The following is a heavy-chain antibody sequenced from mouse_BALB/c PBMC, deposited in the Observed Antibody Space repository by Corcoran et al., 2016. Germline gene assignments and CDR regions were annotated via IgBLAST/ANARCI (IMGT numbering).Heavy chain of an antibody. CDR1: GFNIKDTY. CDR3: ASMVTTYWYFDV. V-gene: IGHV14-3*02. CDR2: IDPANGNT. D-gene: IGHD2-1*01. J-gene: IGHJ1*01. Sequence: EVQLQQSGAELVKPGASVKLSCTASGFNIKDTYMHWVKQRPEQGLEWIGRIDPANGNTKYDPKLQGKATITADTSSNTAYLQLSSLTSEDTVVYYCASMVTTYWYFDVWGAGTTVTVSS.